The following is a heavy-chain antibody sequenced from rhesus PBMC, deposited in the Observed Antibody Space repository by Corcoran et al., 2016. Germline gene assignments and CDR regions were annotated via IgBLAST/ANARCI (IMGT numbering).Heavy chain of an antibody. CDR2: IRSGGGT. CDR3: ARSSYGSGSLYFDY. J-gene: IGHJ4*01. V-gene: IGHV4-160*01. D-gene: IGHD3-28*01. Sequence: QVQLQQWGEGLVKPSETLSLTCAVYGGSISSNYWSWIRQPPGKGLEWIGRIRSGGGTNYNPSLKSRVTSSIDTSKNQCSLKLSSVTAADTAVYCCARSSYGSGSLYFDYWGQGVLVTVSS. CDR1: GGSISSNY.